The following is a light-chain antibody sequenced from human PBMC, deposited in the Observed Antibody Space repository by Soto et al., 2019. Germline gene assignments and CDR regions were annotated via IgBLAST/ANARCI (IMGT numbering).Light chain of an antibody. J-gene: IGLJ1*01. CDR2: EVN. CDR1: SSDVGAYNY. CDR3: TSYAGGNNV. V-gene: IGLV2-8*01. Sequence: QSALTQPPSASGSPGQSVTISCTGTSSDVGAYNYVSWYQQYPGKVPNLMVYEVNKRPSGVPDRFSGSKSGNTASLTVSGLQAEDEADYYCTSYAGGNNVFGTGTKVTVL.